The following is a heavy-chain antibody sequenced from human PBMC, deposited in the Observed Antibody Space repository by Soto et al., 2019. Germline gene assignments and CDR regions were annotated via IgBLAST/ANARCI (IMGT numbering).Heavy chain of an antibody. CDR2: VSASGSIT. CDR1: GFTFSSYD. V-gene: IGHV3-23*01. D-gene: IGHD2-15*01. Sequence: EVQVLESGGGLVQPGGSLRLSCAASGFTFSSYDMNWVRQAPGKGLEWVSGVSASGSITSYADSAKGRFTISRDNAKNTVFLQMTGLRAEDMAVYFCAKGDCSGGRCYRGFDYWGQGTLVTVSS. J-gene: IGHJ4*02. CDR3: AKGDCSGGRCYRGFDY.